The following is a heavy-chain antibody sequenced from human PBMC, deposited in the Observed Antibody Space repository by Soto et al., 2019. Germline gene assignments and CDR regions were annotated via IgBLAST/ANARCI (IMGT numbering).Heavy chain of an antibody. Sequence: QVQSVQSGAEVKKPGASVKVSCKASGYSFTGYGINWVRQAPGQGLQWLGRITTYNGDTNYAQNFQGRVTMTTDTSTSTTYMELRSLRSDDTAVYFCARGRGYSLIPVVDDAVDVWGQGTLVTVSS. V-gene: IGHV1-18*04. D-gene: IGHD5-12*01. CDR2: ITTYNGDT. J-gene: IGHJ3*01. CDR3: ARGRGYSLIPVVDDAVDV. CDR1: GYSFTGYG.